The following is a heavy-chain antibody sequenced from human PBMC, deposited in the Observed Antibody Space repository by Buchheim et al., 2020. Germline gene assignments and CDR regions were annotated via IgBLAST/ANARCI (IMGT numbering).Heavy chain of an antibody. CDR1: GGSVSSGSYF. J-gene: IGHJ4*02. CDR2: VYYSGST. CDR3: ASLRRGVAAPWIDC. D-gene: IGHD2-15*01. V-gene: IGHV4-61*01. Sequence: QVQLQESGPGLVKPSETLSLTCTVSGGSVSSGSYFWTWIRQPPGKGLEWIGYVYYSGSTNYNPSLKSRVTISVATSKNRFSRRLSSVTAADTAVYYCASLRRGVAAPWIDCWGRGAL.